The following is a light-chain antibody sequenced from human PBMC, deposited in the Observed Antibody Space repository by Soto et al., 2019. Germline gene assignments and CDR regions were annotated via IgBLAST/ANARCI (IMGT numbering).Light chain of an antibody. J-gene: IGKJ1*01. V-gene: IGKV1-5*03. CDR1: QSIDNW. CDR3: QQFRT. CDR2: KTS. Sequence: DIQMTQSPSTLSASVGDRVTITCRASQSIDNWLAWYQQKAGKAPRLLIYKTSSLESGVPSRFSGSGSGTEFTLTITSLQPDDSATYYCQQFRTFGQGTKVEIK.